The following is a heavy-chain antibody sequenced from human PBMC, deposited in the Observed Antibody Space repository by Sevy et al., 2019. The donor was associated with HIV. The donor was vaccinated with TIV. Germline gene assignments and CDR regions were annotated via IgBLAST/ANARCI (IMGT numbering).Heavy chain of an antibody. CDR3: AHETFGRFES. CDR1: RFTFSANW. J-gene: IGHJ4*02. V-gene: IGHV3-7*01. Sequence: GESLKISCAASRFTFSANWMNWVRQAPGKGLEWVANIKADGSDKHYVDSVEGRFTISRDNAKNFLFLQMNSRKVEDTAVYYCAHETFGRFESWGQGTLVTVSS. D-gene: IGHD3-16*01. CDR2: IKADGSDK.